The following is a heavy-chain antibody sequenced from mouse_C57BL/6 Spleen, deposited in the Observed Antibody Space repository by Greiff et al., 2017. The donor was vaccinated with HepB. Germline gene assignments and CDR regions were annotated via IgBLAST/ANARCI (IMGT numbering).Heavy chain of an antibody. CDR2: IRLKSDNYAT. J-gene: IGHJ2*01. CDR1: GFTFSNYW. Sequence: EVKLMESGGGLVQPGGSMKLSCVASGFTFSNYWMNWVRQSPEKGLEWVAQIRLKSDNYATHYAESVKGRFTISRDDSKSSVYLQMNNLRAEDTGIYYCTDYYDLDYWGQGTTLTVSS. D-gene: IGHD1-1*01. CDR3: TDYYDLDY. V-gene: IGHV6-3*01.